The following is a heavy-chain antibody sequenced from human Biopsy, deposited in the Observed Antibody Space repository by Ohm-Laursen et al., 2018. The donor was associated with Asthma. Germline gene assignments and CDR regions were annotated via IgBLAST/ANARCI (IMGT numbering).Heavy chain of an antibody. V-gene: IGHV3-9*01. CDR1: GFTFDDYA. CDR3: AKCEWELLDANFDF. Sequence: SLRLSCAASGFTFDDYAMHWVRQAPGKGLEWVSGISWNSGSIGYADSVKGRFTISRDNTKNTLYLQMNSLRAEDTALYYCAKCEWELLDANFDFWGQGTLVTVSS. D-gene: IGHD1-26*01. J-gene: IGHJ4*02. CDR2: ISWNSGSI.